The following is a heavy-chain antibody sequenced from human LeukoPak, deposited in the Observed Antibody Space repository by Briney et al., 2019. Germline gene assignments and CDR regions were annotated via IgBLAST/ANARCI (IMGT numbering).Heavy chain of an antibody. CDR1: GFTFSSYG. D-gene: IGHD1-26*01. V-gene: IGHV3-30*18. CDR3: AKDPYSGSFEYFQH. Sequence: GGSLRLSCAASGFTFSSYGMHWVRQAPSKGLEWVAVISYDGSNKYYADSVKGRFTISRDNSKNTLYLQMSSLRAEDTAVYYCAKDPYSGSFEYFQHWGQGTLVTVSS. CDR2: ISYDGSNK. J-gene: IGHJ1*01.